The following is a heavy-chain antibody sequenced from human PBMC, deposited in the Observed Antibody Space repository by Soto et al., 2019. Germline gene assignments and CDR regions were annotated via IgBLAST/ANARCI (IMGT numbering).Heavy chain of an antibody. J-gene: IGHJ5*02. V-gene: IGHV1-18*04. CDR3: ARDKRVSGYNCFDP. Sequence: GASVKVSCKASGYTFTSYYMSWVRQAPGQGLEWMGWISAYNGNTNYAQKFQGRVTMTTDTSTSTAYMELRSLRSDDTAVYYCARDKRVSGYNCFDPWGQGTLVTVSS. CDR1: GYTFTSYY. CDR2: ISAYNGNT. D-gene: IGHD6-19*01.